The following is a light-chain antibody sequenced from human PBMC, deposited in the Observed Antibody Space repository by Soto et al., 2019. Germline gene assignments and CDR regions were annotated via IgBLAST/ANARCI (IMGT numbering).Light chain of an antibody. Sequence: EIVLTQSPGTLSLAPGERATLSCRASQSGSSSYLAWYQQKPGQAPRLLIYGASSRATGIPDRFSGSGSGTDFTLTISRLEPEDFAVYYCQHYGSSWTFGQGTKVEIK. CDR1: QSGSSSY. J-gene: IGKJ1*01. V-gene: IGKV3-20*01. CDR2: GAS. CDR3: QHYGSSWT.